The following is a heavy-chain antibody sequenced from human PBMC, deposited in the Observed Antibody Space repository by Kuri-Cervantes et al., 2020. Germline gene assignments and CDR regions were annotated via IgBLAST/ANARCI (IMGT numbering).Heavy chain of an antibody. V-gene: IGHV3-30-3*01. Sequence: GESLKISCAASGFTFSSYAMHWVRQAPGKGLEWVAVIPYDGSSKYDADSVKGRFTISRDNAKNSLYLQMNSLRDEDTAVYYCARRGGFDWLLNYYYYGMDVWGQGTTVTVSS. CDR2: IPYDGSSK. D-gene: IGHD3-9*01. CDR3: ARRGGFDWLLNYYYYGMDV. CDR1: GFTFSSYA. J-gene: IGHJ6*02.